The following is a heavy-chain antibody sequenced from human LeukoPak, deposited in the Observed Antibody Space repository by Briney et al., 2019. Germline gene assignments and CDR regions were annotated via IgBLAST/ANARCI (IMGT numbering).Heavy chain of an antibody. CDR3: ARSQWLVQFFCFDY. D-gene: IGHD6-19*01. J-gene: IGHJ4*02. V-gene: IGHV3-23*01. Sequence: GGSLRLSCAASGFTFSRYAMTWVRQAPGKGLEWVSTIGGSGGSTYYADSVEGRFTISRDNSKNTLFVQVNSLRADDTAVYYCARSQWLVQFFCFDYWGRGTLLTVSS. CDR1: GFTFSRYA. CDR2: IGGSGGST.